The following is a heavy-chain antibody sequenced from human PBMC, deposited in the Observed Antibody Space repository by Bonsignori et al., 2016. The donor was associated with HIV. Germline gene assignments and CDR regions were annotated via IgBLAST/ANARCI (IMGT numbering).Heavy chain of an antibody. D-gene: IGHD6-25*01. CDR3: AKDRLEGAFDA. V-gene: IGHV3-7*03. J-gene: IGHJ3*01. CDR2: IKQDGSEK. Sequence: VRQAPGKGLEWVANIKQDGSEKYYVDPVKGRFTISRDNAKNSLHLQMNSLKTEDTAVYYCAKDRLEGAFDAWGQGTMVTVSS.